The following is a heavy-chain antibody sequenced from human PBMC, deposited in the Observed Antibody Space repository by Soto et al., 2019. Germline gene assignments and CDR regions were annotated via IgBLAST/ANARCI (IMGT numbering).Heavy chain of an antibody. CDR2: ISGSGGST. Sequence: GGSLRLSCAASGFTFSSYAMSWVRQAPGKGLEWVSAISGSGGSTYYADSVKGRFTISRDNSKNTLYLQMNSLRAEDTAVYYCAKEAGPSYYDFWSGYYSFDYWGQGTLVTVSS. CDR3: AKEAGPSYYDFWSGYYSFDY. J-gene: IGHJ4*02. D-gene: IGHD3-3*01. CDR1: GFTFSSYA. V-gene: IGHV3-23*01.